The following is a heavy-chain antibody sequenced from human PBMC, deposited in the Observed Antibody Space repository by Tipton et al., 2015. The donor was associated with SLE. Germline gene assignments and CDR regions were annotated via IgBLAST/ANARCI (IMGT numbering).Heavy chain of an antibody. V-gene: IGHV4-59*08. CDR3: ARGTYYFDY. CDR1: GGSITGYY. CDR2: VFYSGSA. Sequence: TLSLTCTVSGGSITGYYWGWLRQSPGKGLEWIGSVFYSGSANYNPSLKSRVTMSVDTSKNQFSLKLNSITAADTAVYYCARGTYYFDYWGQGTLVTVSS. J-gene: IGHJ4*02.